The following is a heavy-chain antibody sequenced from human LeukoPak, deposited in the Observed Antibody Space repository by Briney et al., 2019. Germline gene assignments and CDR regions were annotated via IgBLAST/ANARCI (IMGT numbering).Heavy chain of an antibody. CDR2: ISYDGSNK. D-gene: IGHD4-17*01. J-gene: IGHJ4*02. V-gene: IGHV3-30*18. CDR3: AKDYRWVNDYGDYYFDY. CDR1: GFTFSSYG. Sequence: GGSLRLSCAASGFTFSSYGMHWVRQAPGKGLEWVAVISYDGSNKYYADSVKGRFTISRDNSKNTLYLQMNSLRAEDTAVYYCAKDYRWVNDYGDYYFDYWGQGTLVTVSS.